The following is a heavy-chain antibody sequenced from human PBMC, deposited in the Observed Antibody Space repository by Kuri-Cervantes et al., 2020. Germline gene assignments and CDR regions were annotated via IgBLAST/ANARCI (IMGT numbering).Heavy chain of an antibody. CDR2: ISAYNGNT. Sequence: ASVKVSCKASGGTFSSYAISWVRQAPGQGLEWMGWISAYNGNTNYAQKLQGRVTMTTDTSTSTAYMALRSLRSDDTAVYYCARDGRILSYDKGYLDYWGQGALVTVSS. D-gene: IGHD3-22*01. CDR3: ARDGRILSYDKGYLDY. V-gene: IGHV1-18*01. J-gene: IGHJ4*02. CDR1: GGTFSSYA.